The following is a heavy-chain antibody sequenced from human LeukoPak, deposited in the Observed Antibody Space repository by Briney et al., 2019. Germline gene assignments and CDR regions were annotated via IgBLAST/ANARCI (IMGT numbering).Heavy chain of an antibody. D-gene: IGHD1-26*01. V-gene: IGHV1-24*01. CDR3: ARALGGHSGSSERDY. J-gene: IGHJ4*02. Sequence: ASVKVSCKVSGYTLTELSMHWVRQAPGKGLEWMGGFDPEDGETIYAQKFQGRVTMTEDTSTDTAYMELSSLRSEDTAVYYCARALGGHSGSSERDYWGQGTLVTVSS. CDR2: FDPEDGET. CDR1: GYTLTELS.